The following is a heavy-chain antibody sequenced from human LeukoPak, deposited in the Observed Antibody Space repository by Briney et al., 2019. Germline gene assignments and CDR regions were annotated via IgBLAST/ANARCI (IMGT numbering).Heavy chain of an antibody. CDR2: IDTSGTTT. Sequence: GGSLRLSCAAYGFTFSIYEMNWVRQAPGKGLEWISYIDTSGTTTYYADSVRGRFTISRDNAKNSLYLLMNSLRAEDTALYYCVKVGASLPDAFDIWGQGTMVTVSS. D-gene: IGHD1-26*01. CDR1: GFTFSIYE. V-gene: IGHV3-48*03. CDR3: VKVGASLPDAFDI. J-gene: IGHJ3*02.